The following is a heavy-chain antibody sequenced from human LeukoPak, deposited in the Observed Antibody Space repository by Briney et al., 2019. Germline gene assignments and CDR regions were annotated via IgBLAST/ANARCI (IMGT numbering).Heavy chain of an antibody. CDR3: ARAEFYDFWSSPAFDY. J-gene: IGHJ4*02. CDR1: GFTFSDYY. Sequence: GGSLRLSCAASGFTFSDYYMSWIRQAPGKGLEWVSYISSSSYTNYADSVKGRFTISRDNAKNSLYLQMNSLRAEDTAVYYCARAEFYDFWSSPAFDYWGQGTLVTVSS. CDR2: ISSSSYT. V-gene: IGHV3-11*06. D-gene: IGHD3-3*01.